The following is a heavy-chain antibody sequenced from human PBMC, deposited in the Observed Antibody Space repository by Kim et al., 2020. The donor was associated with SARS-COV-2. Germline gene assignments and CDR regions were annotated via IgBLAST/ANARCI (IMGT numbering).Heavy chain of an antibody. D-gene: IGHD3-10*01. CDR2: IRYEGNSE. V-gene: IGHV3-33*06. J-gene: IGHJ4*02. CDR3: AKDVNYFGTGNYDY. CDR1: GFTFGDYG. Sequence: GGSLRLSCAASGFTFGDYGMHWVRQAPGKGLEWVAVIRYEGNSEYYIDSVEGRFTISRDNSKNILYLQMNRLRAEDTAVYYCAKDVNYFGTGNYDYWGRGPLVTVSS.